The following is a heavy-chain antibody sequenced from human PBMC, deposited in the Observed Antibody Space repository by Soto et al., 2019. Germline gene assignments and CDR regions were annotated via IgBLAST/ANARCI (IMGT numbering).Heavy chain of an antibody. J-gene: IGHJ6*02. CDR3: AKDLGYCSSTSCYGRYYYYGMDV. V-gene: IGHV1-69*04. Sequence: ASVKVSCKASGGTFSSYTISWVRQAPGQGLEWMGRIIPILGIANYAQKFQGRVTITADKSTSTAYMELSSLRSEDTAVYYCAKDLGYCSSTSCYGRYYYYGMDVWG. CDR2: IIPILGIA. CDR1: GGTFSSYT. D-gene: IGHD2-2*01.